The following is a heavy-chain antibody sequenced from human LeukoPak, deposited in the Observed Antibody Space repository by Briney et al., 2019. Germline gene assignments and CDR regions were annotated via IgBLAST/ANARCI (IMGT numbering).Heavy chain of an antibody. D-gene: IGHD6-19*01. Sequence: PGRSLRLSCAASGFTFNRYGMHWVRQAPGKGLEWVAVIWYDGSNKYYADSVKGRFTISRDNSENTLYLQMDSLRAEDTAVYYCARDPGVRWLVGFDYWGQGTLVTVSS. CDR3: ARDPGVRWLVGFDY. J-gene: IGHJ4*02. CDR2: IWYDGSNK. CDR1: GFTFNRYG. V-gene: IGHV3-33*01.